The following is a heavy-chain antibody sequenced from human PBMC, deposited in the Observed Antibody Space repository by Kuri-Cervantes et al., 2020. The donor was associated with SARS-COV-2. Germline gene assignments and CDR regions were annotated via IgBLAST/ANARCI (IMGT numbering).Heavy chain of an antibody. V-gene: IGHV3-15*07. D-gene: IGHD5-18*01. CDR2: IKSKTYGGTT. CDR1: GFTFSNAW. J-gene: IGHJ6*02. CDR3: TTVGTGYSYGFDYYGMDV. Sequence: GESLKISCAASGFTFSNAWMNWVRQAPGKGLEWVGRIKSKTYGGTTDYAAPVKGRFTISRDDSKNTLYLQMNSLQTEDTAVYYCTTVGTGYSYGFDYYGMDVWGQGTTVTVSS.